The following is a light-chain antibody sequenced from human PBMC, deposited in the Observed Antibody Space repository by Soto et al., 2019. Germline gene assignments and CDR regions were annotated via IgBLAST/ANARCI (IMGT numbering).Light chain of an antibody. CDR3: LLYDSSIRV. CDR1: TGSVTSGHY. V-gene: IGLV7-46*01. J-gene: IGLJ2*01. CDR2: DTH. Sequence: QAVVTQEPSLTVSPGGTVTLTCASSTGSVTSGHYPYWFQHKPAQAPRTLIYDTHNRHPWTPARFSGSLIEGKAALTLSGAQPEDEADYCCLLYDSSIRVFGGGTKVTVL.